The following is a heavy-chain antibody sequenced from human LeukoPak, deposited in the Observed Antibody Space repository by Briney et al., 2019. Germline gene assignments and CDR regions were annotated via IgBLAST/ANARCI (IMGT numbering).Heavy chain of an antibody. CDR3: ARLRIVGATSSWYFDL. CDR2: INYSGST. V-gene: IGHV4-39*01. CDR1: GGPISSSSYY. J-gene: IGHJ2*01. Sequence: SGTLSLTCTVSGGPISSSSYYWGGIRHPPGKGRGGFGGINYSGSTYYNPSLKSRVTISIDTSKNQFSLKLSSVTAADTAVYYCARLRIVGATSSWYFDLWGRGTLVTVSS. D-gene: IGHD1-26*01.